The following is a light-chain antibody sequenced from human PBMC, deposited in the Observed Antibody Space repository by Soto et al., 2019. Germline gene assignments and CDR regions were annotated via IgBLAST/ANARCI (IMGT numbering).Light chain of an antibody. Sequence: DIQLTQSPSFLSAFVGARVTITCRASQGISSSLAWYQQKPGEAPKLLIYAASTLQSGVPPRFSGSGSGTEFTLTISSLQPEDFASYYCQKLDNFPLTFGQGTRLEIK. CDR2: AAS. J-gene: IGKJ5*01. V-gene: IGKV1-9*01. CDR1: QGISSS. CDR3: QKLDNFPLT.